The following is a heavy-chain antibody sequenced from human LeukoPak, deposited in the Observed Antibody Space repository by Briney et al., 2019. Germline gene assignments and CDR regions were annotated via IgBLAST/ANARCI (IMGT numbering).Heavy chain of an antibody. CDR1: GVSISSYY. V-gene: IGHV4-4*07. Sequence: RTSETLSLTCTVSGVSISSYYWSWVRQPAGKGLEWIGRISSSGSTDYNPSLKSRVTMSVDTSKNQFSLKLSSVTAADTAVYYCAMVATGTMADYWGQGTLLTVSS. CDR2: ISSSGST. D-gene: IGHD1-1*01. J-gene: IGHJ4*02. CDR3: AMVATGTMADY.